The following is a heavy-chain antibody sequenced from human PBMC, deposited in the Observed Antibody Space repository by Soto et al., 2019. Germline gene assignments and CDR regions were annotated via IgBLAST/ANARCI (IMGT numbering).Heavy chain of an antibody. J-gene: IGHJ5*02. CDR1: GYTFTGYY. Sequence: GASVKVSCKASGYTFTGYYMHWVRQAPGQGLEWMGWINPNSGGTNYAQKFQGRVTMTRDTSISTAYMELSRLRSDDTAVYYCARVYCTNGVCSRFDPWGQGTLVTVSS. CDR2: INPNSGGT. D-gene: IGHD2-8*01. V-gene: IGHV1-2*02. CDR3: ARVYCTNGVCSRFDP.